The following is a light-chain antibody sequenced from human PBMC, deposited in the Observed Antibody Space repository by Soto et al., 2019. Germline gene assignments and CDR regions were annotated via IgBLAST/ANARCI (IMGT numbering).Light chain of an antibody. V-gene: IGLV2-14*01. J-gene: IGLJ1*01. CDR3: SSYTSGSTLYV. Sequence: QSVLTQPASVSGSPGQSVTISCTGTSSDVGGYNYVSWYQQHPGKAPKLMIYDVSNRPSGASNRFSGSKSGNTASLTISGLQAEDEADYYCSSYTSGSTLYVFGTGTKVTVL. CDR2: DVS. CDR1: SSDVGGYNY.